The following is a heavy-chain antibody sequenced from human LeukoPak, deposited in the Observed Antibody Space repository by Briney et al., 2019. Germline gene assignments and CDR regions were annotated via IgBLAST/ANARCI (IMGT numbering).Heavy chain of an antibody. CDR3: VKSPLNLGYCSGGSCHYFDY. Sequence: AGGSLRLSCVGSGFTFSSCAMIWVRQTPGKGLEWVSVISGTGGTTYDADSVKGRFTISRDNSKNTLYLQMNSLRAEDTAVYYCVKSPLNLGYCSGGSCHYFDYWGQGTLVTVPS. CDR1: GFTFSSCA. D-gene: IGHD2-15*01. J-gene: IGHJ4*02. V-gene: IGHV3-23*01. CDR2: ISGTGGTT.